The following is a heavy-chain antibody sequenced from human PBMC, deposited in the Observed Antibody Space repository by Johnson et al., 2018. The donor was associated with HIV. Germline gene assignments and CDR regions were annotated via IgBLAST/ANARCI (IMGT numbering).Heavy chain of an antibody. V-gene: IGHV3-30*18. CDR1: GFTLSTYG. CDR3: AKVPYCTGGLCFYDAFHM. Sequence: VQLVESGGGVVQPGRSLRLSCVASGFTLSTYGMHWVRQAPGKGLEWVAVMSYDGSNKYYADSVKGRFTVSRDSSKNTLYLQMNSLRPEDTAVYYCAKVPYCTGGLCFYDAFHMWGQWTMVTVSS. J-gene: IGHJ3*02. CDR2: MSYDGSNK. D-gene: IGHD2-8*02.